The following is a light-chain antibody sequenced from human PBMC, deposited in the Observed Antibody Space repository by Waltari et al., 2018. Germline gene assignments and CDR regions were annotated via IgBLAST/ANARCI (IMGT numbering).Light chain of an antibody. V-gene: IGLV2-14*03. Sequence: QSALTQPASVSGSPGQSITISCTGTSSDVGFFTYVSWYQHHPGNAPKLIIYDVFERASGVSHRFSGSKSGHTASLTISGLQAEDEADYYCNSYTGSRSWVFGGGTKLTVL. CDR1: SSDVGFFTY. J-gene: IGLJ3*02. CDR3: NSYTGSRSWV. CDR2: DVF.